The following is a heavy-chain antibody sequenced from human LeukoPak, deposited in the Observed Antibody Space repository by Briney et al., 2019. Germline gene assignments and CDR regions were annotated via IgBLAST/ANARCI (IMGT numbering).Heavy chain of an antibody. J-gene: IGHJ6*02. V-gene: IGHV1-69*04. D-gene: IGHD5-18*01. CDR1: AGTFSSYA. CDR3: ARDLKQLYYYGMDV. Sequence: SVKVSCKASAGTFSSYAISGVGQATAQGLEWMGRIIPILGIANYAQKFQGRVTITADKSTSTAYMGLSSLRSEDTAVYYCARDLKQLYYYGMDVWGQGTTVTVSS. CDR2: IIPILGIA.